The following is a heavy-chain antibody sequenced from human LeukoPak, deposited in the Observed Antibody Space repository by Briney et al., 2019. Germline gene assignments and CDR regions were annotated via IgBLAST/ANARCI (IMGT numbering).Heavy chain of an antibody. D-gene: IGHD6-19*01. Sequence: LSLTCAISGDSVSSNSAAWNWIRQSPSRGLEWLGRTYYRSKWYNDYAVSVKSRITINPDTSKNQFSLQLNSVTPEDTAVYYCARDDSRYSSGWYWFDPWGQGTLVTVSS. CDR3: ARDDSRYSSGWYWFDP. V-gene: IGHV6-1*01. J-gene: IGHJ5*02. CDR1: GDSVSSNSAA. CDR2: TYYRSKWYN.